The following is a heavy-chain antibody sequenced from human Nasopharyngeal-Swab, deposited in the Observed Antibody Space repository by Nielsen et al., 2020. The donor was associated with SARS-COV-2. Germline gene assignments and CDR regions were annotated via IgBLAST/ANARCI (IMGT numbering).Heavy chain of an antibody. Sequence: GGSLRLSCAASGFTFSAYDIHWVRQAPGRGLEWVAVISYDGSNKYYADSVKGRFTISRDNSKNTLYLQMNSLRAEDTAVYYCARDHDDYVWGSYRYDAFDIWGQGTMVTVSS. CDR2: ISYDGSNK. V-gene: IGHV3-30*03. D-gene: IGHD3-16*02. CDR1: GFTFSAYD. J-gene: IGHJ3*02. CDR3: ARDHDDYVWGSYRYDAFDI.